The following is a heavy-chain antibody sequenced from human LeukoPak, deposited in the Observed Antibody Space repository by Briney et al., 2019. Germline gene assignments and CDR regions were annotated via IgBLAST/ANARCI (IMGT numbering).Heavy chain of an antibody. J-gene: IGHJ6*03. V-gene: IGHV1-8*01. CDR3: ARALTMVRRDYYYYMDV. CDR1: GYTFTSYD. CDR2: MNPNSGNT. Sequence: GASVKVSCKASGYTFTSYDINWVRQATGQGLEWMGWMNPNSGNTGYAQKFQGRVTMTRNTSISTAYMELSSLRSEDTAVYYCARALTMVRRDYYYYMDVWGKGTTVTISS. D-gene: IGHD3-10*01.